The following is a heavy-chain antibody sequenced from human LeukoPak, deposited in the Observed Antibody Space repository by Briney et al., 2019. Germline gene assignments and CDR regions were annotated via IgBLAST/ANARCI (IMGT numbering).Heavy chain of an antibody. CDR3: ARGDSSGYYDY. V-gene: IGHV3-48*02. D-gene: IGHD3-22*01. J-gene: IGHJ4*02. Sequence: GGSLRLSCAASGFSFSGYSMNWVRQAPGKGLEWVSYISSSSTTIYYAESVKGRFTISRDNAKNSLYLEMSSLGDEDTAVYYCARGDSSGYYDYWGQGTLVTVSS. CDR1: GFSFSGYS. CDR2: ISSSSTTI.